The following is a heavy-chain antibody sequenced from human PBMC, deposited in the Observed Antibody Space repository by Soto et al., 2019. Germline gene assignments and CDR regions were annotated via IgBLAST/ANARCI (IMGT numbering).Heavy chain of an antibody. V-gene: IGHV1-18*01. CDR3: ARDLSFEWLRLFPWFDP. D-gene: IGHD5-12*01. CDR2: ISAYNGNT. Sequence: GASVKVSCKASGYTFTSYGISWVRQAPGQGLEWMGWISAYNGNTNYAQKLQGRVTMTTDTSTSTAYMELRSLRSDDTAVYYCARDLSFEWLRLFPWFDPWGQGTLVTVSS. J-gene: IGHJ5*02. CDR1: GYTFTSYG.